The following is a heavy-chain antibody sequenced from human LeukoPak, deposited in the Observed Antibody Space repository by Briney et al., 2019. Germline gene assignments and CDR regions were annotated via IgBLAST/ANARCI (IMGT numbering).Heavy chain of an antibody. CDR1: GFTFDDYG. V-gene: IGHV3-20*04. J-gene: IGHJ4*01. CDR2: INWNGGST. CDR3: AKTGTTFLGEVDY. Sequence: PGGSLRLSCAASGFTFDDYGMSWVRQAPGKGLEWVSGINWNGGSTGYADSVKGRFTISRDNAKNSLYLQMNSLRAEDTALYYFAKTGTTFLGEVDYWGQGTLVTVSS. D-gene: IGHD1-1*01.